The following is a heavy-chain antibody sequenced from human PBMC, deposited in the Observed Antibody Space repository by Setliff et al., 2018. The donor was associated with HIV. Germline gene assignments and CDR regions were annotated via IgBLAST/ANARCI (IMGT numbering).Heavy chain of an antibody. V-gene: IGHV3-53*01. J-gene: IGHJ4*02. D-gene: IGHD6-19*01. CDR3: ATSPLAVAGLDY. CDR1: GFTVSSNY. Sequence: PGGSLRLSCAASGFTVSSNYMSWVRQAPGKGLEWVSVMYSGGSTYYADSVKGRFTISRDNSKNTLDLQMNSLRAEDTAVYFCATSPLAVAGLDYWGQGTLVTVSS. CDR2: MYSGGST.